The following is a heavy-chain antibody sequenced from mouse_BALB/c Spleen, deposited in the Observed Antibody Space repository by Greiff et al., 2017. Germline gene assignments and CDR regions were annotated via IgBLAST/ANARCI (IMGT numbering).Heavy chain of an antibody. CDR1: GLTFTDYY. D-gene: IGHD2-1*01. CDR2: IRNKANGYTT. CDR3: ARVPYGNYAMDY. Sequence: DVKLVESGGGLVQPGGSLRLSCATSGLTFTDYYMSWVRQPPGKALEWLGFIRNKANGYTTEYSASVKGRFTISRDNSQSILYLQMNTLRAEDSATYYCARVPYGNYAMDYWGQGTSVTVSS. J-gene: IGHJ4*01. V-gene: IGHV7-3*02.